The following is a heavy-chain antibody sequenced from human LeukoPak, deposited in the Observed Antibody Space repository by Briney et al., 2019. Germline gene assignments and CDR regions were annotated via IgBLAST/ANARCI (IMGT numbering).Heavy chain of an antibody. J-gene: IGHJ4*02. CDR1: GFTFSSYE. V-gene: IGHV3-48*03. D-gene: IGHD2-2*01. Sequence: GGSLRLSCAASGFTFSSYEMNWVRRAPGKGLEWVSYISSSGSTIYYADSVKGRFTISRDNAKNSLYLQMNSLRAEDTALYYCAKGRYQYYFDYWGQGTLVTVSS. CDR2: ISSSGSTI. CDR3: AKGRYQYYFDY.